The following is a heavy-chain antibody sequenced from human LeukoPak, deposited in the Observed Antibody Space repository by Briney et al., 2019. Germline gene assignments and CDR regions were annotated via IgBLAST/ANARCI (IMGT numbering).Heavy chain of an antibody. V-gene: IGHV3-23*01. D-gene: IGHD2-8*02. Sequence: GGTLRLSCAASGFTFSTFAMIWVRQPPGKGLEGVSSIFPSGGEIHYADSVRGRFTISRDNSKSTLSLQMNSLRAEDTAIYYCATYRQVLLPFESWGQGTLVTVSS. J-gene: IGHJ4*02. CDR3: ATYRQVLLPFES. CDR2: IFPSGGEI. CDR1: GFTFSTFA.